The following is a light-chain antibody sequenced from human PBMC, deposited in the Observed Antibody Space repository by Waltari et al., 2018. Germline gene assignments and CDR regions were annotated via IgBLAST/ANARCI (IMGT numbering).Light chain of an antibody. CDR3: QSADSSGSVV. CDR2: KDT. J-gene: IGLJ2*01. V-gene: IGLV3-25*03. CDR1: ALSQQY. Sequence: SFELTQPPSLSVSPGQTARITCSGDALSQQYAPWHQQRPGLAPVLVIYKDTERPSGIPERFSGSSSGTTVTLTISGVQAEDEADYYCQSADSSGSVVFGGGTKLTVL.